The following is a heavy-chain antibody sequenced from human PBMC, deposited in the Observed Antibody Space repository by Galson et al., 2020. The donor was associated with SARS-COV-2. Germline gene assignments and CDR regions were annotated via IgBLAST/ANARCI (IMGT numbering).Heavy chain of an antibody. D-gene: IGHD3-22*01. CDR3: ARERVYYDSSGYINAFDI. CDR2: IYTRGST. Sequence: SETLSLTCTVSGGSISSGSYYWSWIRQPAGKGLEWIGRIYTRGSTNYNPSLKSRVTISVDTSKNQFSLKLSSVTAADTAVYYCARERVYYDSSGYINAFDIWGQGTMVTVSS. V-gene: IGHV4-61*02. CDR1: GGSISSGSYY. J-gene: IGHJ3*02.